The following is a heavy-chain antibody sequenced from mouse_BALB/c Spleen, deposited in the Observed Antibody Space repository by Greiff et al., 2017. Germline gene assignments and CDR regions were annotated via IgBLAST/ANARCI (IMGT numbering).Heavy chain of an antibody. CDR2: ISYDGSN. Sequence: DVQLQESGPGLVKPSQSLSLTCSVTGYSITSGYYWNWIRQFPGNKLEWMGYISYDGSNNYNPSLKNRISITRDTSKNQFFLKLNSVTTEDTATYYCARGVGRHYWGQGTTLTVSS. CDR3: ARGVGRHY. V-gene: IGHV3-6*02. CDR1: GYSITSGYY. J-gene: IGHJ2*01. D-gene: IGHD1-1*01.